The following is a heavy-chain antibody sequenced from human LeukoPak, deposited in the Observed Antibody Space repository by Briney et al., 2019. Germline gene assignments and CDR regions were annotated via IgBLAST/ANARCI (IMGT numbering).Heavy chain of an antibody. CDR3: ARDESSDIVVVPAAIDY. D-gene: IGHD2-2*02. CDR2: ISSSSSYI. Sequence: GGSLRLSCAASGLTFSSYSMNCVRQAPGKGLEWVSSISSSSSYIYYADSVKGRFAISRDNAKNSLYLQMNSLRAEDTAVYYCARDESSDIVVVPAAIDYWGQGTLVTVSS. V-gene: IGHV3-21*01. CDR1: GLTFSSYS. J-gene: IGHJ4*02.